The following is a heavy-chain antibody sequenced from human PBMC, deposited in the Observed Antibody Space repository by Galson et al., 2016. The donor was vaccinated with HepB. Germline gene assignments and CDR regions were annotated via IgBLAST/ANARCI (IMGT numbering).Heavy chain of an antibody. Sequence: SVKVSCKASGGTLSTYAISWVRQAPGQGLEWMGGLRPVFNTAAYAQQFQGRVTIIADESTSTAYMELIRLRPEDTAVYFCAGRVVGATYGSAFDVWGQGTLVRVSS. D-gene: IGHD3-3*01. CDR1: GGTLSTYA. CDR3: AGRVVGATYGSAFDV. J-gene: IGHJ3*01. CDR2: LRPVFNTA. V-gene: IGHV1-69*13.